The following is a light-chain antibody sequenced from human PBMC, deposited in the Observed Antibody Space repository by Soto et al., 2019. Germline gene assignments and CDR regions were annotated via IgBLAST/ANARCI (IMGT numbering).Light chain of an antibody. CDR1: QSVSSN. CDR3: QQYNNWPPYT. J-gene: IGKJ2*01. CDR2: GAS. V-gene: IGKV3-15*01. Sequence: EIVMTQSPATLSVSPGERATLSCRASQSVSSNLAWYQQKPGQAPRLLIYGASTRATGIPARFSGSGSGTEFTLTISGLQSEDVAVYDCQQYNNWPPYTFGQGTKLEIK.